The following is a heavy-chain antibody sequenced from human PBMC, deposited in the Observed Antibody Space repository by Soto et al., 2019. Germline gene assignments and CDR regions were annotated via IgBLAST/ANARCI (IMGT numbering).Heavy chain of an antibody. Sequence: WWSLRLFCLASVVSFSTYAMSWFRQAPGEGLEWVSTLSGSGSRAYYADSVKGRFTISRDVAKNTLYLEMNSLRAEDRAGYYCAKRLFSTGGFFDYWGQGTLVTVSS. V-gene: IGHV3-23*01. CDR3: AKRLFSTGGFFDY. CDR2: LSGSGSRA. D-gene: IGHD6-25*01. J-gene: IGHJ4*02. CDR1: VVSFSTYA.